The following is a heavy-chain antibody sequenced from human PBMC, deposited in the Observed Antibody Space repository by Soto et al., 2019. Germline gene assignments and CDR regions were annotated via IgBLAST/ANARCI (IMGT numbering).Heavy chain of an antibody. V-gene: IGHV4-59*01. J-gene: IGHJ4*02. Sequence: SETLSLTCSISGGSISDDQWNWIRQPPGKGLEWIGYIYYSGRTNYNPSLKSRLTISLDTSTRQFSLRLRSVTAADTAVYYCARMRGLGEISPYLDYWGQGALVTVSS. CDR3: ARMRGLGEISPYLDY. D-gene: IGHD3-16*01. CDR1: GGSISDDQ. CDR2: IYYSGRT.